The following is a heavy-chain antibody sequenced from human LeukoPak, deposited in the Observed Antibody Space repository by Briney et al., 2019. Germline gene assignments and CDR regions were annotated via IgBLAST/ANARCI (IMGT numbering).Heavy chain of an antibody. Sequence: GGSLRLSCAASEFSVGSNYMTWVRQAPGKGLEWVSLIYSGGSTYYADSVKGRFTISRDNSKNTLYLQMNSLRAEDTAIYYCARDERLLSFLKWGQGTLVTVSS. CDR3: ARDERLLSFLK. J-gene: IGHJ4*02. CDR2: IYSGGST. V-gene: IGHV3-66*01. CDR1: EFSVGSNY. D-gene: IGHD3-3*01.